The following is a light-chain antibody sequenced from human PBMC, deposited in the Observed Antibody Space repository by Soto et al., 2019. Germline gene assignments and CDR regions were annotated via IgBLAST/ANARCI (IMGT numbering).Light chain of an antibody. J-gene: IGKJ5*01. CDR1: LSVSSS. CDR2: HAS. Sequence: EVVLTQSPGTLSVSPGDRATLSCRASLSVSSSLTWYQQKPGRPATMLIYHASTKGTRIPARLSGGGSGGEFSLTIRSLQYDDFAAYYCRQYSNRRPITFGQGTRLEIK. CDR3: RQYSNRRPIT. V-gene: IGKV3D-15*01.